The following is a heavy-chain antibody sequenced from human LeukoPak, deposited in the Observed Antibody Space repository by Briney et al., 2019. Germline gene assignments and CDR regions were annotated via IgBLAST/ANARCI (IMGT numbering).Heavy chain of an antibody. CDR3: ARDPGVLRYFDWPAGLDY. D-gene: IGHD3-9*01. J-gene: IGHJ4*02. CDR2: ISSSSSYT. V-gene: IGHV3-11*05. Sequence: GGSLRLPCAASGFTFSDYYMSWIRQAPGKGLEWVSYISSSSSYTNYADSVKGRFTISRDNAKNSLYLQMNSLRAEDTAVYYCARDPGVLRYFDWPAGLDYWGQGTLVTVSS. CDR1: GFTFSDYY.